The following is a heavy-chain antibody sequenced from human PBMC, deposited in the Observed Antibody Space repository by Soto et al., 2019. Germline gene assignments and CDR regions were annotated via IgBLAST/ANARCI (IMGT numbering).Heavy chain of an antibody. D-gene: IGHD3-22*01. CDR3: ARSEDSSGYYVPDY. V-gene: IGHV1-3*01. CDR2: INAGNGNT. Sequence: ASVKVSCKASGYTFTSYAMHWVRKDPGQRLEWMGWINAGNGNTKYSQKFQGRVTMTTDTSTSTAYMELRSLRSDDTAVYYCARSEDSSGYYVPDYWGQGTLVTVSS. J-gene: IGHJ4*02. CDR1: GYTFTSYA.